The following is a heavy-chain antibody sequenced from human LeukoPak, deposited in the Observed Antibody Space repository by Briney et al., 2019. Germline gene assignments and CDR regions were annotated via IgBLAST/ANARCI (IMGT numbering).Heavy chain of an antibody. J-gene: IGHJ4*02. Sequence: PSETLSRTCTVSGGSISSSSYYWRWIRQPPGKGLEWIGSIYYSGSTYYNPSLKSRVTISVDTSKNQFSLKLSSVTAADTAVYSWARHGSSWYCFDYWGQGTLVTVSS. CDR1: GGSISSSSYY. CDR2: IYYSGST. D-gene: IGHD6-13*01. V-gene: IGHV4-39*01. CDR3: ARHGSSWYCFDY.